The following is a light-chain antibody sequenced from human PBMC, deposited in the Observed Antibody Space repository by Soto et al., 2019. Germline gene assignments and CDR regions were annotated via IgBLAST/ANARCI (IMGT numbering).Light chain of an antibody. Sequence: DIPMTQSPSSVSASVGDRVTITCRASQNINGWLAWYQQKPGKAPQLLISGTSTLQTGVPSRFSGSSSGSDFTLTISSLQPEDFATYFCQQSDNFPFTFGPGTKVDI. CDR1: QNINGW. CDR3: QQSDNFPFT. J-gene: IGKJ3*01. V-gene: IGKV1-12*02. CDR2: GTS.